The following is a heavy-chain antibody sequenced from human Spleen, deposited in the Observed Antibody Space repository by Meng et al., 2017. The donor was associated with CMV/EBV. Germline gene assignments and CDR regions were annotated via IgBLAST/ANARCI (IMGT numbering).Heavy chain of an antibody. J-gene: IGHJ4*02. Sequence: ASVKVSCKTSGGTFSSYTISWVRQAPGQGLEWMGWINSYNGNTNYAHRLWGRLTLTRDTSTSTAYMELRSLTSDDTALYFCATSPNSGGYYRVWGQGTLVTVSS. CDR3: ATSPNSGGYYRV. V-gene: IGHV1-18*01. CDR1: GGTFSSYT. CDR2: INSYNGNT. D-gene: IGHD3-22*01.